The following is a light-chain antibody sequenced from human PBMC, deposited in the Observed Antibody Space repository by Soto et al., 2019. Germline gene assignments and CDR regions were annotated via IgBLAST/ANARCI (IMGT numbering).Light chain of an antibody. CDR1: SSDVGAYDY. J-gene: IGLJ1*01. CDR2: EVS. V-gene: IGLV2-14*03. Sequence: QSALTQPASVSGSPGQSITISCTGTSSDVGAYDYVSWYQQHPDKAPKLMIYEVSNRPSGVSNRFSGSKSVNTATLTISGLQAEDDADYCSSSTSSSTRVFGTGTKVTVL. CDR3: SSSTSSSTRV.